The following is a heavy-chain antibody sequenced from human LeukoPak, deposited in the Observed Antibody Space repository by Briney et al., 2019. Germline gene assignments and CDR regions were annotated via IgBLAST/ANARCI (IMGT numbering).Heavy chain of an antibody. J-gene: IGHJ4*02. D-gene: IGHD3-3*01. CDR2: IYSSGTT. Sequence: PSETLSLTCNVSGDTIISTTYCWVWIRQPPGKGLEWIGSIYSSGTTYYNASLKSRVTISVDTSKNQFSLKLSSVTAADTAVYYCARVGGDYDFWSGYYGTSRDYWGQGTLVTVSS. CDR1: GDTIISTTYC. CDR3: ARVGGDYDFWSGYYGTSRDY. V-gene: IGHV4-39*07.